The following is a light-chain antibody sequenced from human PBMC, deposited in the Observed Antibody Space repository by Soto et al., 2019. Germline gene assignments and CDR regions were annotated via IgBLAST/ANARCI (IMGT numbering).Light chain of an antibody. CDR1: SSDVGGYNY. CDR3: SSHTSYSTRV. J-gene: IGLJ1*01. CDR2: EVS. Sequence: QSVLTQPASVSGSPGQSIAISCTGTSSDVGGYNYVSWYQQHPDKAPKLMIHEVSNRPSGISDRFSGSKSGNTASLTISGLQADDEADYYCSSHTSYSTRVFGTGTKVTVL. V-gene: IGLV2-14*01.